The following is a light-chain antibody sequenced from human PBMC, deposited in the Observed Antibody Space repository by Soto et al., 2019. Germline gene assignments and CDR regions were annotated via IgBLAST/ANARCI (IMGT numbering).Light chain of an antibody. CDR2: DAS. J-gene: IGKJ2*01. Sequence: DLQMTQSPSSLSASVGDRVTITYQASQDISNYLNWYQQKPGKAPKLLIYDASNLETGVPSRFSGSGSGTDFTFTISSLQPEDIATYYCQQYDNLPYTFGQGTKLEIK. CDR1: QDISNY. V-gene: IGKV1-33*01. CDR3: QQYDNLPYT.